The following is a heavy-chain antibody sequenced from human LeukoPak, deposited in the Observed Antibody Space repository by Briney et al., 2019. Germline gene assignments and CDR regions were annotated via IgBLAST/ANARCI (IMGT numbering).Heavy chain of an antibody. CDR2: INTGGTTM. D-gene: IGHD4-17*01. V-gene: IGHV3-48*03. CDR1: GFTFSSHE. J-gene: IGHJ5*02. Sequence: GGSLRLSCAASGFTFSSHEMKWVRQAPGKGLEWVSDINTGGTTMYYADSVKGRFTISRDNVKNSLYLQMNSLRAEDMALYYCAKDSRRDYGDYGGWFDPWGQGTLVTVSS. CDR3: AKDSRRDYGDYGGWFDP.